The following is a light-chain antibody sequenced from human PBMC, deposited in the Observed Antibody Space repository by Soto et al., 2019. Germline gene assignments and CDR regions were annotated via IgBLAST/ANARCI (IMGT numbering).Light chain of an antibody. Sequence: VVMTQSPVTLSVSPGERVTLSCRASRVIASSLAWYQQKPGQGPRLLIYAASTRASGIPDRFSGGGSGTEFTLTITSLQSEDFAVYYCQQYKTWRTFGQGAKVEIK. J-gene: IGKJ1*01. CDR2: AAS. CDR3: QQYKTWRT. V-gene: IGKV3-15*01. CDR1: RVIASS.